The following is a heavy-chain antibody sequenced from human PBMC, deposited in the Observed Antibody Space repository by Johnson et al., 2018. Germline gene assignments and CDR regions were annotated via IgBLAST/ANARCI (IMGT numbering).Heavy chain of an antibody. J-gene: IGHJ3*02. CDR3: ARHSSGYYFDAFDI. CDR2: ISYDGSNK. CDR1: GFTFSSYA. D-gene: IGHD3-22*01. V-gene: IGHV3-30*14. Sequence: QVQLVQSGGGVVQPGRSLRLSCAASGFTFSSYAMHWVRQAPGKGLEWVAVISYDGSNKYYADSVKGRFTISRDTSKNTLYLQMNSLRAEDTAVYYCARHSSGYYFDAFDIWGQGTMVTVSS.